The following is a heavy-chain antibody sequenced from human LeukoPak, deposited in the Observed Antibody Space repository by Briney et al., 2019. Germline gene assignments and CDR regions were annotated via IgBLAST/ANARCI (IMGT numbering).Heavy chain of an antibody. J-gene: IGHJ6*02. CDR2: IIPIFGTA. CDR3: AREGYHSSGWPTGVLYYYYGMDA. CDR1: GGTFSSYA. Sequence: ASVKVSRKASGGTFSSYAISWVRQAPGQGLEWMGGIIPIFGTANYAQKFQGRVTITADESTSTAYMELSSLRSEDTAVYYCAREGYHSSGWPTGVLYYYYGMDAWGQGTTVTVSS. V-gene: IGHV1-69*13. D-gene: IGHD6-19*01.